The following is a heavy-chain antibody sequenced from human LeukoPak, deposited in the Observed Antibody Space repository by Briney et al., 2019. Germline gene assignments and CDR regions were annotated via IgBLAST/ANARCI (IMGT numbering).Heavy chain of an antibody. J-gene: IGHJ6*02. CDR1: GGSFSGYY. V-gene: IGHV4-34*01. D-gene: IGHD4-17*01. CDR3: ARRTTVTPRYYYYGMDV. CDR2: INHSGST. Sequence: SETLSLTCAVYGGSFSGYYWSWIRQPPGKGLEWIGKINHSGSTNYNPSLKSRATISVDTSKNQFSLKLSSVTAADTAVYYCARRTTVTPRYYYYGMDVWGQGTLVTVSS.